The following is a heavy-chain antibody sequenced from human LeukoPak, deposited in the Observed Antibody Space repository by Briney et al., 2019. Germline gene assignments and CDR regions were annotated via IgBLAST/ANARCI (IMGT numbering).Heavy chain of an antibody. CDR2: ISSSSSYI. Sequence: KPGGSLRLSCAASGFTFNSYSMNWVRQAPGKGLEWVSSISSSSSYIYYADSVKGQFTISRDNAKNSLYLQMNSLRAEDTAVYYCARDETSYGSGSQINPQPINYWGQGTLVTVSS. V-gene: IGHV3-21*01. CDR1: GFTFNSYS. CDR3: ARDETSYGSGSQINPQPINY. J-gene: IGHJ4*02. D-gene: IGHD3-10*01.